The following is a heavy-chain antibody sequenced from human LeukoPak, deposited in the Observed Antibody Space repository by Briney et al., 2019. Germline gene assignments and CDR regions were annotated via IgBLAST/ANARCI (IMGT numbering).Heavy chain of an antibody. Sequence: PGGSLRLSCAASGFTFSSYSMNWVRQAPGKGLEWVSSISSSSSYIYYADSVKGRFTISRDNAKNSLYLQMNSLRAEDTAVYYCARDPEYDYVWGSYRYTNYFDYWGQGTLVTVSS. J-gene: IGHJ4*02. CDR1: GFTFSSYS. CDR2: ISSSSSYI. D-gene: IGHD3-16*02. CDR3: ARDPEYDYVWGSYRYTNYFDY. V-gene: IGHV3-21*01.